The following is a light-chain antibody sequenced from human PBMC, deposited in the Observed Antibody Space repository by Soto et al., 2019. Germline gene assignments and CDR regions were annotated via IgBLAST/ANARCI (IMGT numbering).Light chain of an antibody. V-gene: IGKV3-15*01. CDR1: QSVAIN. CDR2: GAS. CDR3: QQYGSSPT. Sequence: ETVMTQSPVTLSVSPGERATLSCRASQSVAINLAWYQQRPGQAPRLLIYGASTRATGIPARFSGSGSGTEFTLTISSLQSEDFAVYYCQQYGSSPTFGGGTKVEIK. J-gene: IGKJ4*01.